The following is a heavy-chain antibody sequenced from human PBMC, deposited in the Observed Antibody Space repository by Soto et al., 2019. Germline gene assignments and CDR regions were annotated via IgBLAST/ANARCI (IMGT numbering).Heavy chain of an antibody. CDR2: IYYSGST. D-gene: IGHD2-8*01. Sequence: QVQLQESGPGLVKPSQTLSLTCTVSGGSISSGGYYWSWIRQHPGKGLEWIGYIYYSGSTYYNPSLKSRVTISVDTSKNQFSLKLSSVTAADTAVYYCARVMDVYCTNGVCLSFDPWGQGTLVTVSS. J-gene: IGHJ5*02. CDR3: ARVMDVYCTNGVCLSFDP. CDR1: GGSISSGGYY. V-gene: IGHV4-31*03.